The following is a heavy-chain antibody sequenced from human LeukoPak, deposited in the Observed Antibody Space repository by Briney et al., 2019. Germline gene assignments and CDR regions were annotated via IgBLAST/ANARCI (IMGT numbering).Heavy chain of an antibody. D-gene: IGHD3-10*01. CDR2: INPSGGST. CDR1: GYTFTSYY. CDR3: AVDSGENWFDP. V-gene: IGHV1-46*01. J-gene: IGHJ5*02. Sequence: ASVKVSCKASGYTFTSYYMHWVRQAPGQGLEWMGIINPSGGSTSYAQKFQGRVTMTRDTSTSTVYMELSSLRSEDTAVCYCAVDSGENWFDPWGQGTLVTVSS.